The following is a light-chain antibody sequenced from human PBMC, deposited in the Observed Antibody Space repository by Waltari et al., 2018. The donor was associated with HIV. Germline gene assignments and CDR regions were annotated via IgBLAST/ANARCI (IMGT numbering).Light chain of an antibody. J-gene: IGLJ3*02. CDR1: SSDIGDYDY. CDR3: SSYGGNSNVM. Sequence: QSALTQPPSASGSPGQSVTISCTGTSSDIGDYDYVSWYQHQPGEAPKLLIYEVLNRPSGVPHRFSGSNSGNTASLTVSGLQAEDEADYDCSSYGGNSNVMFGGGTKLTVL. CDR2: EVL. V-gene: IGLV2-8*01.